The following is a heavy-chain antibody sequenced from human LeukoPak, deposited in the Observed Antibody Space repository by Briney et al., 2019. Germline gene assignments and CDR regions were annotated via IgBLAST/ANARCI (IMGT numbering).Heavy chain of an antibody. CDR3: ARNSVGELSWFDP. CDR1: DGSISSDY. D-gene: IGHD3-10*01. V-gene: IGHV4-59*01. J-gene: IGHJ5*02. CDR2: IYYSGST. Sequence: SETLSLTCTVSDGSISSDYWSWIRQPPGKGLEWIGYIYYSGSTKYNPSLKSRLTKSVDTSKNQLSLRLTSVTAADTAVYYCARNSVGELSWFDPWGQGTLVTVSS.